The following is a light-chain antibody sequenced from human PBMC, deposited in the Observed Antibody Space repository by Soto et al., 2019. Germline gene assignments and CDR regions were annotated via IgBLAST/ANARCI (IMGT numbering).Light chain of an antibody. CDR1: QSVSSIY. J-gene: IGKJ5*01. V-gene: IGKV3-11*01. Sequence: EIVLTQSPGTLSLSPGERATLSCRASQSVSSIYFAWYQQKRGQAPRLLIYGVSTRATGIPARFSGSGSGTDFTLTINSLEPEDFAVYYCQQRSSWPITFGQGTRLEI. CDR2: GVS. CDR3: QQRSSWPIT.